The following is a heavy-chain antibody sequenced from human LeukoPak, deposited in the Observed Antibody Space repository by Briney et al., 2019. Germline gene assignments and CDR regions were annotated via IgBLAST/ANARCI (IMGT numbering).Heavy chain of an antibody. D-gene: IGHD2-15*01. CDR2: IKQDGSEK. CDR3: AKGAYCSGGSCFEDAFDI. V-gene: IGHV3-7*01. J-gene: IGHJ3*02. CDR1: GFTFSSYW. Sequence: GGSLRLSCAASGFTFSSYWMSWVRQAPGKGLEWVANIKQDGSEKYYVDSVKGRFTISRDNAKNSLYLQMNSLRAEDTAVYYCAKGAYCSGGSCFEDAFDIWGQGTMVTVSS.